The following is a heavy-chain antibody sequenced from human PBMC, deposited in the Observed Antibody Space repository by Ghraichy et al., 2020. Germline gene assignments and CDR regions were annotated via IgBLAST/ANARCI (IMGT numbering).Heavy chain of an antibody. D-gene: IGHD5-24*01. J-gene: IGHJ3*02. V-gene: IGHV4-4*07. CDR2: IYTSGST. Sequence: SETLSLTCTVSGGSISSYYWSWIRQPAGKGLEWIGRIYTSGSTNYNPSLKSRVTMSVDTSKNQFSLKLSSVTAADTAVYYCAREIEPRGDGYNYFLWDAFDIWGQGTMVTVSS. CDR3: AREIEPRGDGYNYFLWDAFDI. CDR1: GGSISSYY.